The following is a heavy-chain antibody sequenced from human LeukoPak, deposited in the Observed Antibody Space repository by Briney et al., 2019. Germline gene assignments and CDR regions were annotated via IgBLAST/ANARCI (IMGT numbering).Heavy chain of an antibody. CDR2: ISYDGSNK. CDR3: AKDLGVTMVRDASYGMDV. V-gene: IGHV3-30*18. CDR1: GFTFSSYG. D-gene: IGHD3-10*01. J-gene: IGHJ6*04. Sequence: GRSLRLSCAASGFTFSSYGMHRVRQAPGKGLEWVAVISYDGSNKYYADSVKGRFTISRDNSKNTLYLQMNSLRAEDTAVYYCAKDLGVTMVRDASYGMDVWGKGTTVTVSS.